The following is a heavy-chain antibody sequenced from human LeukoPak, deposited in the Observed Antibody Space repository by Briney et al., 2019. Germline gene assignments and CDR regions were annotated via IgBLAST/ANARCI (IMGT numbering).Heavy chain of an antibody. V-gene: IGHV3-9*01. Sequence: GGSLRLSCAASGFTFDDYAMHWVRQAPGKGLEWVSGISWNSGSIGYADSVKGRFTIPRDNAKNSLYLQMNSLRAEDTALYYCAKAKAGSPAPLDYWGQGTLVTVSS. J-gene: IGHJ4*02. CDR2: ISWNSGSI. CDR1: GFTFDDYA. D-gene: IGHD2-15*01. CDR3: AKAKAGSPAPLDY.